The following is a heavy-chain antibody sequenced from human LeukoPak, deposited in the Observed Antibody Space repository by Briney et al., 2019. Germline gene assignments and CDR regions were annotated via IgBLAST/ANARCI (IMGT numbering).Heavy chain of an antibody. CDR3: ARGKPEQVATNNLYYYYGMDV. CDR2: IYYSGST. CDR1: GGSISSYY. V-gene: IGHV4-59*08. D-gene: IGHD5-12*01. Sequence: PSETLSLTCTVSGGSISSYYWSWIRQPPGKGLEWIGYIYYSGSTNYNPSLKSRVTISVDTSKNQFSLKLSSVTAADTAVYYCARGKPEQVATNNLYYYYGMDVWGQGTTVTVPS. J-gene: IGHJ6*02.